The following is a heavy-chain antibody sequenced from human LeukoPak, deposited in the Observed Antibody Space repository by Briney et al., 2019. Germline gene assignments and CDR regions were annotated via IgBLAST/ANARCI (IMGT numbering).Heavy chain of an antibody. J-gene: IGHJ4*02. CDR2: ISGSGGST. V-gene: IGHV3-23*01. D-gene: IGHD6-13*01. CDR1: GLTFSSDA. Sequence: PGGSLRLSCAASGLTFSSDAMSWVRQAPGEGLEWVSAISGSGGSTYYADSVKGRFTISRDNSKNTLYLQMNSLRAEDTAVYYCAKTGTPWYYFDYWGQGTLVTVSS. CDR3: AKTGTPWYYFDY.